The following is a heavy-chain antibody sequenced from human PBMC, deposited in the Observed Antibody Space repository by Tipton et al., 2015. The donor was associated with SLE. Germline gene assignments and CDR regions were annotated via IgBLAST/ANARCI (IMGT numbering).Heavy chain of an antibody. CDR2: IDPIGGIT. Sequence: QLVQSGAEVKKSGASVKVSCKASGYTFSNYGITWVRQAPGQGLEWMGMIDPIGGITPYAPKFQGRVTMTRDTSTPTFFMELGGLRSEDTAIYFCARERAYCSSSSCYGADVWGQGTLVTVSS. CDR3: ARERAYCSSSSCYGADV. J-gene: IGHJ4*02. CDR1: GYTFSNYG. D-gene: IGHD3-22*01. V-gene: IGHV1-46*01.